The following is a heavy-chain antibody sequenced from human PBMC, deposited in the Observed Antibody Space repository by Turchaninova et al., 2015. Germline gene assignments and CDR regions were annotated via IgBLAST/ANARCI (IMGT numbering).Heavy chain of an antibody. CDR3: VKGRYCDTPSCLEFDY. Sequence: GFTFSGYAMHCVRQAPGKGLEHLSSISTNGGFTSYADSVKGRFTISRDNSENTLYLQMTGLRPEDTAVYYCVKGRYCDTPSCLEFDYWGQGILVTVSS. CDR1: GFTFSGYA. V-gene: IGHV3-64D*06. D-gene: IGHD2-2*01. J-gene: IGHJ4*02. CDR2: ISTNGGFT.